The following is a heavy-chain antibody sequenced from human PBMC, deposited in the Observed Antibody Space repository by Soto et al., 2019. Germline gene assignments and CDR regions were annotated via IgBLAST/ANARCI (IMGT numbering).Heavy chain of an antibody. CDR3: ARESSLWFGESLFGFDP. J-gene: IGHJ5*02. CDR2: IIPIFGTA. D-gene: IGHD3-10*01. V-gene: IGHV1-69*13. Sequence: GASVKVSCKASGYTFTSYYMHWVRQAPGQGLEWMGGIIPIFGTANYAQKFQGRVTITADESTSTAYMELGSLRSEDTAVYYCARESSLWFGESLFGFDPWGQGTLVIVSS. CDR1: GYTFTSYY.